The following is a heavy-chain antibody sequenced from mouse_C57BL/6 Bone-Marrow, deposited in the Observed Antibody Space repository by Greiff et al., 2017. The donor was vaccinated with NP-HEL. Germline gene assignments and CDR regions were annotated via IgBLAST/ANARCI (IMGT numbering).Heavy chain of an antibody. CDR2: IYPGDGDT. V-gene: IGHV1-80*01. Sequence: QVQLQQSGAELVKPGASVKISCKASGYAFSSYWMNWVKQRPGKGLEWIGQIYPGDGDTNYNGKFKGKATLTADKSSSTAYMQLSSLTSEDSAVYFCAREGNYWYFDDWGKGTTVTVSS. CDR1: GYAFSSYW. J-gene: IGHJ1*03. CDR3: AREGNYWYFDD.